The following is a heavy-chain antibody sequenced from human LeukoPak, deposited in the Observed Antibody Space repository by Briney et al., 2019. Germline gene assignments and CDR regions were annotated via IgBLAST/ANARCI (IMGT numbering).Heavy chain of an antibody. D-gene: IGHD5-24*01. CDR3: ARESLTWLQSRTSWFDP. CDR1: GGSFSGYY. CDR2: INHSGST. J-gene: IGHJ5*02. V-gene: IGHV4-34*01. Sequence: SETLSFTCAVYGGSFSGYYWSWIRQPPGKGLEWIGEINHSGSTNYNPSLKSRVTISVDSSKNQFSLRLSSVTAADTAVYYCARESLTWLQSRTSWFDPWGQGTLVTVSS.